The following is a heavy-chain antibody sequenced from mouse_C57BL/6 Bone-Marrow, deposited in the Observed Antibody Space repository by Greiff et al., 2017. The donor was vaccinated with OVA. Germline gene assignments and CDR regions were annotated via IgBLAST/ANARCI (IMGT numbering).Heavy chain of an antibody. V-gene: IGHV5-4*01. CDR2: ISDGGSYT. CDR3: ARNSDDYDRGYYAMDY. CDR1: GFTFSSYA. D-gene: IGHD2-4*01. Sequence: EVQGVESGGGLVKPGGSLKLSCAASGFTFSSYAMSWVRQTPEKRLEWVATISDGGSYTYYPDNVKGRFTISRDNAKNNLYLQMSHLKSEDTAMYYCARNSDDYDRGYYAMDYWGQGTSVTVSS. J-gene: IGHJ4*01.